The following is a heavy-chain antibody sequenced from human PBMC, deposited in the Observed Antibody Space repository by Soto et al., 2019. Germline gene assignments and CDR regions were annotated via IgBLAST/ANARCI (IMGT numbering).Heavy chain of an antibody. CDR3: ARDRGRPDLRDTHYYDSSDLDYGMDV. J-gene: IGHJ6*02. CDR1: GFTFSSYW. V-gene: IGHV3-7*01. CDR2: INQDGSEK. D-gene: IGHD3-22*01. Sequence: EVRLVESGGGLVQPGGSLTLSCAASGFTFSSYWMTWVRLAPGKGLEWVANINQDGSEKYYMDSMKGRFTISRDNAKNSLLLQLNSLRAEDTAVYYCARDRGRPDLRDTHYYDSSDLDYGMDVWGQGTTVTVSS.